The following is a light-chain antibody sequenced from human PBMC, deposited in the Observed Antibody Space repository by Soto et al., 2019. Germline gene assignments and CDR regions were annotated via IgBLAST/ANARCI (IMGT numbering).Light chain of an antibody. CDR3: QQRSTWPPT. Sequence: EIVLTQSPATLSLSPGERATLSCRASQSVSSYLAWYQQKPGQAPRLLIYDASNRATGIPARFSGSGSGTDFTLTLSSLEPEDFALYYCQQRSTWPPTFGQGTRLEIK. CDR1: QSVSSY. J-gene: IGKJ5*01. CDR2: DAS. V-gene: IGKV3-11*01.